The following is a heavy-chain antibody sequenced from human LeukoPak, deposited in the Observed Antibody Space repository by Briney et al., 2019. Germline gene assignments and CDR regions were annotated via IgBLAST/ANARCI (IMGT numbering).Heavy chain of an antibody. J-gene: IGHJ3*02. CDR1: GYIFTNYG. CDR2: INVFNGNT. D-gene: IGHD1-26*01. Sequence: ASVKVSCKTSGYIFTNYGISWVRQAPGQGLKWMGWINVFNGNTNYAQKLQGRVTMTTDTSTSTAYMELRSLRSDDTAVYYCARVGALPGAFDIWGQGTMVTVSS. V-gene: IGHV1-18*01. CDR3: ARVGALPGAFDI.